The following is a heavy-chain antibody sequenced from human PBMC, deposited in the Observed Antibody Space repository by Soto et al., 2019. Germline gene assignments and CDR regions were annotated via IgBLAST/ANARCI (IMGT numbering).Heavy chain of an antibody. V-gene: IGHV2-5*02. CDR2: LYWDNTR. J-gene: IGHJ6*04. D-gene: IGHD3-10*02. CDR3: ARSTQDSYFYV. CDR1: GFSHYTRGVG. Sequence: QITLKESRPSLVKPTQTLTLTCSFSGFSHYTRGVGVGWVRQPPGKALEWLALLYWDNTRRYSPSLKNSLTIAKGTSENEVVLTVTNMEPQDTGTYYCARSTQDSYFYVWGKGTTVTVYS.